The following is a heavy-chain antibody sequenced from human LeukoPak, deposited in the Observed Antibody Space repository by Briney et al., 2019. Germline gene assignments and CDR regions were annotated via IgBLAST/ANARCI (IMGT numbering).Heavy chain of an antibody. CDR2: ISSSGGST. J-gene: IGHJ4*02. CDR3: ATGLYFDY. CDR1: GFTFSSYG. Sequence: PGGSLRLSCTASGFTFSSYGMHWVRQAPGQGLEWVSGISSSGGSTYYADSVRGRFTISRDNSKNTLYLQMNSLRAEDTAVYYCATGLYFDYWGQGTLVTVSS. V-gene: IGHV3-23*01.